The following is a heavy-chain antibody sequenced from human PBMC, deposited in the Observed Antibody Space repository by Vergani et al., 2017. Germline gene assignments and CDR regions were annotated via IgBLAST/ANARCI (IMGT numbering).Heavy chain of an antibody. CDR1: GFTFSSYA. V-gene: IGHV3-23*01. CDR3: AKDPEYYDILTETLFDP. CDR2: ISGSGGST. Sequence: EVQLLESGGGLVQPGGSLRLSCAASGFTFSSYAMSWVRQAPGKGLEWVSAISGSGGSTYYADSVKGRFTISRDNSKNTLYLQMNSLRAEDTAVYYCAKDPEYYDILTETLFDPWGQGTLVTVSS. D-gene: IGHD3-9*01. J-gene: IGHJ5*02.